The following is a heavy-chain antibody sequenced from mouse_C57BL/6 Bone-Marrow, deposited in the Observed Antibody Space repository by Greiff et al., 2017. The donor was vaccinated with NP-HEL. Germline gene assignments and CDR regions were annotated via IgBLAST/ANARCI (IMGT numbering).Heavy chain of an antibody. V-gene: IGHV8-12*01. CDR3: ARWYGYDRAWFAY. D-gene: IGHD2-2*01. J-gene: IGHJ3*01. Sequence: QVTLKESGPGILQSSQTLSLTCSFSGFSLSTSGMGVSWIRQPSGKGLEWLAHIYWGDDKRYNPSLKSRLTISKDTSRNQIFLKITSVDTADTATYYCARWYGYDRAWFAYWGQGTLVTVSA. CDR2: IYWGDDK. CDR1: GFSLSTSGMG.